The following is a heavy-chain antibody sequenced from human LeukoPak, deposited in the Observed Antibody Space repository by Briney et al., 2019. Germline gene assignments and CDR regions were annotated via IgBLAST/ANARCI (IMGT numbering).Heavy chain of an antibody. V-gene: IGHV3-66*01. D-gene: IGHD5-24*01. CDR1: GFTVSSDY. Sequence: PGGSLRLSCAASGFTVSSDYMTWVRQAPGQGLEWVSVIYSGGSTYYADSVKGRFTISRDSSKNTLYLQMNSLRAEDTAVYYCARGTKGGATDAFDVWGQGTMVTVSS. CDR3: ARGTKGGATDAFDV. J-gene: IGHJ3*01. CDR2: IYSGGST.